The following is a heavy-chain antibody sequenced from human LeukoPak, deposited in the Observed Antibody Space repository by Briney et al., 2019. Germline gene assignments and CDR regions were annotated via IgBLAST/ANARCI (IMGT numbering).Heavy chain of an antibody. D-gene: IGHD2-15*01. CDR2: INSDGSST. J-gene: IGHJ4*02. CDR1: GFTFSSYW. Sequence: GGSLRLSCAASGFTFSSYWMHWVRQAPGKGLVWVSRINSDGSSTSYADSVKGRFTISRDNAKNTLYLQMNSLRAEDTAVYYCARAPPYCSGGSCYSYFDYWGQGTLVTVSP. V-gene: IGHV3-74*01. CDR3: ARAPPYCSGGSCYSYFDY.